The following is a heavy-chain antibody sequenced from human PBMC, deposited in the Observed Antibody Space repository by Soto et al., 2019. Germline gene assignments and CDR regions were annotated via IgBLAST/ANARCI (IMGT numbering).Heavy chain of an antibody. CDR3: AKDHPRLRADY. D-gene: IGHD5-12*01. Sequence: TGGSLRLSCAASGFTFSSYGMHWVRQAPGKGLEWVAVIWYDGSNKYYADSVKGRFTISRDNPKNTLYLQMNSLRAEDTAVYYCAKDHPRLRADYWGQGTLVTVSS. J-gene: IGHJ4*02. CDR1: GFTFSSYG. V-gene: IGHV3-33*06. CDR2: IWYDGSNK.